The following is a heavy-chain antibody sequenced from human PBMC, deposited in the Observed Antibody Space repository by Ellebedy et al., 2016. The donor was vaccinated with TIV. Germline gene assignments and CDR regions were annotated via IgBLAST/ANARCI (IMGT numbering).Heavy chain of an antibody. J-gene: IGHJ4*02. V-gene: IGHV3-48*02. CDR1: GSTSSNNS. D-gene: IGHD3-10*01. CDR3: ASGFHYYGSGRHDY. CDR2: ILTGSSTI. Sequence: PGGSLRLSCAASGSTSSNNSFNWVLQAPGKGLKWVSSILTGSSTITYADSVKGRFTISRDNAKNSLYLQMNSLRDEDTAVYYCASGFHYYGSGRHDYWGQGTLVTVSS.